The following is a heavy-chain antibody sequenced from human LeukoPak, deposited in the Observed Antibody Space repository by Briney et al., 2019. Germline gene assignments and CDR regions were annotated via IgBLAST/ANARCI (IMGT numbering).Heavy chain of an antibody. J-gene: IGHJ6*03. Sequence: PGGSLRLSCAASGFTFSSYAMHWVRQAPGKGLEWVAVISYDGSNKYYADSVKGRFTISRDNSKNTLYLQMNSLRAEDTAVYYCAKSRMHYYYYMDVWGKGTTVTISS. CDR1: GFTFSSYA. D-gene: IGHD2-15*01. CDR3: AKSRMHYYYYMDV. V-gene: IGHV3-30*04. CDR2: ISYDGSNK.